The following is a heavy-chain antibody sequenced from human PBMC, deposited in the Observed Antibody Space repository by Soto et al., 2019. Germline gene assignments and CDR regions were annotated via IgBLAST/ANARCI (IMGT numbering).Heavy chain of an antibody. V-gene: IGHV4-59*01. CDR2: IYYSGST. Sequence: SETLSLTCTVSGGSISSYYWSWIRQPPGKGLEWIGYIYYSGSTNYNPSLKSRVPISVDTSKNQFCLRLSSVTAADTAVYYYARDGGTEYSSGPGRSGYYYYGMDVWGQGTTVTVSS. CDR1: GGSISSYY. D-gene: IGHD6-19*01. CDR3: ARDGGTEYSSGPGRSGYYYYGMDV. J-gene: IGHJ6*02.